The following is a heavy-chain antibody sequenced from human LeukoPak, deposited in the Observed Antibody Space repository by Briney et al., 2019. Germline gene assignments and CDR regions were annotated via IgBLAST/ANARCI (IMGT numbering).Heavy chain of an antibody. CDR3: ARADSVTIAVAGLSCFDY. J-gene: IGHJ4*02. D-gene: IGHD6-19*01. V-gene: IGHV1-18*01. CDR2: ISAYNGNT. Sequence: ASVKVSCKASGYTFTSNGISWVRQAPGQGLEWMGWISAYNGNTKYAQNLQGRVTMTTDTSTSTVYMELSSLRSDDTAVYYCARADSVTIAVAGLSCFDYWGQGTLVTVSS. CDR1: GYTFTSNG.